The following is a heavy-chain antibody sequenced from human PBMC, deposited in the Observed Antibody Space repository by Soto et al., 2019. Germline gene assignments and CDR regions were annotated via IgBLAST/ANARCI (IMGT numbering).Heavy chain of an antibody. CDR2: MNPNSGNT. V-gene: IGHV1-8*01. CDR3: ARYNRLQFGELSLRAFDI. J-gene: IGHJ3*02. D-gene: IGHD3-16*02. CDR1: GYTFTSYD. Sequence: QVQLVQSGAEVKKPGASVKVSCKASGYTFTSYDINWVRQATGQGLEWMGWMNPNSGNTGYAQKFQGRVTMTRNTSISTDYMELSSLRSEDTAVYYCARYNRLQFGELSLRAFDIWGQGTMVTVSS.